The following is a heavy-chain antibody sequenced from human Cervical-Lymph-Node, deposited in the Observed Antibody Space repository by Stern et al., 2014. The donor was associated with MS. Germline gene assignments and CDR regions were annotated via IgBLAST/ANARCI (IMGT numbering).Heavy chain of an antibody. Sequence: QVQLQESGPGLVKPSETLSLTCTVSGASISRFYWNWIRRPPGKGLEWIGYGSYHGRTDSNPSLKSRDNISVDTSKNQVSLKLTSVTAADTAVYYCAREESVDTSLMLDSWGQGTLVTVSS. CDR1: GASISRFY. D-gene: IGHD5-18*01. CDR3: AREESVDTSLMLDS. CDR2: GSYHGRT. J-gene: IGHJ5*01. V-gene: IGHV4-59*12.